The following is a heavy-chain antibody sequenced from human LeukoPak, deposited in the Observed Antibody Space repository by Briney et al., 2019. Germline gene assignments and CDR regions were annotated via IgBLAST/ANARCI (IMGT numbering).Heavy chain of an antibody. CDR3: AADIVVTDGIA. CDR2: IKQDGSEK. V-gene: IGHV3-7*01. D-gene: IGHD5-12*01. J-gene: IGHJ5*02. CDR1: GLTFSSYW. Sequence: GGSLRLSCAASGLTFSSYWMSWVRQAPGKGLAWVANIKQDGSEKYYVDSVKGRFTISRDNAKNSLYLQMNSLRAEDTAVYYCAADIVVTDGIAWGQGTLVTVSS.